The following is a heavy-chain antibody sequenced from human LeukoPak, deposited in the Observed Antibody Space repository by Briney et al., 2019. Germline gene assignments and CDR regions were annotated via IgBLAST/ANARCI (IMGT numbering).Heavy chain of an antibody. Sequence: SETLSLTCTVSGGSISSSSYYWGWIRQPPGKGLEWIGSIYYTGSTYYNASLQSRVTISIDMSKNQFSLRLNSVTAADTAMYYCVKSGGYGLIDYWGQGTLVTVSS. CDR1: GGSISSSSYY. V-gene: IGHV4-39*01. D-gene: IGHD1-26*01. J-gene: IGHJ4*02. CDR2: IYYTGST. CDR3: VKSGGYGLIDY.